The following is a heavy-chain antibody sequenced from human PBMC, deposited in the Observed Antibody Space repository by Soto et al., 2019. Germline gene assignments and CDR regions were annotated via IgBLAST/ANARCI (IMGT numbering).Heavy chain of an antibody. D-gene: IGHD3-3*01. CDR3: ARAGYDFWSGYYTLYYFDY. J-gene: IGHJ4*02. CDR1: GYTFTSYG. Sequence: ASVKVSCKASGYTFTSYGISWVRQAPGQGLEWMGWISAYNVNTNYAQKLQGRATMTTDTSTSTAYMELRSLRSDDTAVYYCARAGYDFWSGYYTLYYFDYWGQGTLVTVSS. V-gene: IGHV1-18*04. CDR2: ISAYNVNT.